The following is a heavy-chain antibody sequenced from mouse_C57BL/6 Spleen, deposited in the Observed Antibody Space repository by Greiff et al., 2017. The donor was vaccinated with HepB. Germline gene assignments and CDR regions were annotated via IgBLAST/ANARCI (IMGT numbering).Heavy chain of an antibody. Sequence: QVQLQQPGAELVKPGASVKLSCKASGYTFTSYWMQWVKQRPGQGLEWIGEIDPSDSYTNYNQKFKGKATLTVDTPSSTAYMQLSSLTSEDSAVYYCATYYCGRSYYWGQGTTLTVSS. CDR3: ATYYCGRSYY. V-gene: IGHV1-50*01. D-gene: IGHD1-1*01. CDR2: IDPSDSYT. CDR1: GYTFTSYW. J-gene: IGHJ2*01.